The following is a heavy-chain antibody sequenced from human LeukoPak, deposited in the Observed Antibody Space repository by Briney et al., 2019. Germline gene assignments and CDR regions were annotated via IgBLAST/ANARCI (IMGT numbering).Heavy chain of an antibody. CDR2: INPNSGGT. CDR3: ASSVSSRWAIIDY. J-gene: IGHJ4*02. D-gene: IGHD6-13*01. Sequence: ASVKVSCKASGYTXTAYYMHWVRQAPGQGLDWLGWINPNSGGTNYAQKFQGRVTMTRDTSITTAYMELSRLSSDDTAVYYCASSVSSRWAIIDYWGQGTLVTVSS. V-gene: IGHV1-2*02. CDR1: GYTXTAYY.